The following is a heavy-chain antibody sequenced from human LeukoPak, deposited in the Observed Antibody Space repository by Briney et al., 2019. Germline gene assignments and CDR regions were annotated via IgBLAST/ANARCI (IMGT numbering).Heavy chain of an antibody. CDR3: ASIRGTFGY. CDR2: TRNKANSYIT. Sequence: GGSLRLSCAASGFTFSDHFLDWVRQAPGRGLEWVGRTRNKANSYITEYAASVKGRFTISRDDSKNSLYLQMSSLKTDDTAMYYCASIRGTFGYWGQGTLVTVSS. D-gene: IGHD1-26*01. J-gene: IGHJ4*02. CDR1: GFTFSDHF. V-gene: IGHV3-72*01.